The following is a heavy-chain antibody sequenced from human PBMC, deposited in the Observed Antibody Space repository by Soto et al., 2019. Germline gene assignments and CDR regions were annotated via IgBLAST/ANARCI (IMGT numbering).Heavy chain of an antibody. D-gene: IGHD3-10*01. CDR3: AKGRGGSGSLTPRVDF. CDR1: GFTFNNYA. V-gene: IGHV3-23*01. CDR2: ISGGGDTT. Sequence: EVQLSESGGGLVQPGGSLRLSCAASGFTFNNYAMTWVRQAPGKGLEWVSAISGGGDTTSYADSVKGRFTVSRDGSKNTLYLQMSSLSAEDTALYYCAKGRGGSGSLTPRVDFWGQGTLVTVSS. J-gene: IGHJ4*02.